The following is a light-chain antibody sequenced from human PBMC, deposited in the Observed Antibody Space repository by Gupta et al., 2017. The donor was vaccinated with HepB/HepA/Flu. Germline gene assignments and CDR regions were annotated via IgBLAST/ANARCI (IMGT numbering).Light chain of an antibody. V-gene: IGKV2-28*01. CDR1: QSLLYTNGYHY. CDR2: LAS. CDR3: MQTLEIPLT. Sequence: DIVMTQSPLSLPVTPGEPASISCRSSQSLLYTNGYHYLDWYLQRPGHSPQRLIYLASHRASGVPDRFSGSASGTDFTLEISKVEAEDVGIYYCMQTLEIPLTFGGGTKVEIK. J-gene: IGKJ4*01.